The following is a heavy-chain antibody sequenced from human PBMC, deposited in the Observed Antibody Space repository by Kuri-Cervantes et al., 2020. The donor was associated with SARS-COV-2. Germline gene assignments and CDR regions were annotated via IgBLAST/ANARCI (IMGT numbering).Heavy chain of an antibody. J-gene: IGHJ4*02. V-gene: IGHV2-70*11. CDR1: GGSISSYYW. CDR2: IDWDDDK. Sequence: LRLSCTVSGGSISSYYWSWIRQPPGKALEWLARIDWDDDKYYSTSLKTRLTISKDTSKNQVVLTMTNMDPVDTATYYCARMFDYGDGLDYWGQGTLVTVSS. CDR3: ARMFDYGDGLDY. D-gene: IGHD4-17*01.